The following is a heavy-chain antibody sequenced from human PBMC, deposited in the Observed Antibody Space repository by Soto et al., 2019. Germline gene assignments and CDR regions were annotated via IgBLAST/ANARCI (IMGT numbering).Heavy chain of an antibody. V-gene: IGHV1-24*01. J-gene: IGHJ4*02. Sequence: ASVKVSCKVSGYTLTELSMHWVRQAPGKGLEWMGGFDPEDGETIYAQKFQGRVTMTEDTSTDTAYMELSSLRSEDTAVYFCATGMQAVAGILFDSWGQGTLVTVSS. CDR2: FDPEDGET. CDR1: GYTLTELS. CDR3: ATGMQAVAGILFDS. D-gene: IGHD6-19*01.